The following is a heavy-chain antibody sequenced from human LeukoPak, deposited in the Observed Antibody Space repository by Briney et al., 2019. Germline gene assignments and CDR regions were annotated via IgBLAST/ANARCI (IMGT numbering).Heavy chain of an antibody. CDR3: ARNPGYYMDV. V-gene: IGHV4-59*08. CDR2: IYYSGST. J-gene: IGHJ6*02. D-gene: IGHD3-22*01. CDR1: GDSISSYY. Sequence: SENLSLTCTVSGDSISSYYWSWIRQPPGKGLEWIGDIYYSGSTNYKPSLKSRITISVDTSKKQFSLKLNSVTAADTAVYYCARNPGYYMDVWGQRTTLTVSS.